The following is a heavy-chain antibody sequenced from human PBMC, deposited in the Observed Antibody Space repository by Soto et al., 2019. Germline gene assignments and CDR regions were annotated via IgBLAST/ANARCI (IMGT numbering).Heavy chain of an antibody. CDR1: DGSFSGYY. V-gene: IGHV4-34*01. J-gene: IGHJ6*02. CDR3: ARPTRQWLGLRYYYGMDV. CDR2: INHSGST. Sequence: SETLSLTCAVYDGSFSGYYWSWIRQPPGKGLEWIGEINHSGSTNYNPSLKSRVTISVDTSKNQFSLRLSSVTAADTAVYYCARPTRQWLGLRYYYGMDVWGQGTTVTVSS. D-gene: IGHD6-19*01.